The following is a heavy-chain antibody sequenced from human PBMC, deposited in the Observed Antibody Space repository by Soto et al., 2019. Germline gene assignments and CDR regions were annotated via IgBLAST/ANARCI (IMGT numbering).Heavy chain of an antibody. Sequence: QVQLVQSGAEVKKPGSSVKVSCKASGGTFSSYAISWVRQAPGQGLAWMGGIIPIFGTANYAQKFQGRVTITADESTSTAYMELSSLRSEDTAVYYCARGWYYYDSSGYQPGSFQHWGQGTLVTVAS. D-gene: IGHD3-22*01. J-gene: IGHJ1*01. V-gene: IGHV1-69*01. CDR1: GGTFSSYA. CDR3: ARGWYYYDSSGYQPGSFQH. CDR2: IIPIFGTA.